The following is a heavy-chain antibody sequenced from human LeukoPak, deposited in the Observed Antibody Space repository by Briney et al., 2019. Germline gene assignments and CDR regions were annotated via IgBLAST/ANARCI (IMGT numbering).Heavy chain of an antibody. V-gene: IGHV4-59*01. CDR2: IYYSGST. J-gene: IGHJ3*02. CDR3: ARENAMFRGAFDAFDI. D-gene: IGHD3-10*01. CDR1: GGSISSYY. Sequence: SETLSLTCTVSGGSISSYYWSWIRQPPGKGLEWIGYIYYSGSTNYNPSLKSRVTVSVDTSNNQYSLKLSSVTAADTAVYYCARENAMFRGAFDAFDIWGRGTMVTVSS.